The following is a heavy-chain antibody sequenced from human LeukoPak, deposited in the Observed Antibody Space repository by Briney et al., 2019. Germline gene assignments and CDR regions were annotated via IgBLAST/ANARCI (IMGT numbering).Heavy chain of an antibody. V-gene: IGHV4-39*07. CDR1: SGSISSSTYY. J-gene: IGHJ4*02. Sequence: TLSLTCTVSSGSISSSTYYWGWIRQPPGKGLEWIGTIYYTGSTYYNPSLKSRVIISVDTSKNQFSLKLSSVTAADTAVYYCARGSGDTPRTDYWGQGTLVTVSS. CDR3: ARGSGDTPRTDY. D-gene: IGHD2-15*01. CDR2: IYYTGST.